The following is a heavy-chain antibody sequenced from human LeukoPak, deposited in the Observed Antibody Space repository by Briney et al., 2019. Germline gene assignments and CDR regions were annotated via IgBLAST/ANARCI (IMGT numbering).Heavy chain of an antibody. D-gene: IGHD2-15*01. CDR2: ISSSSYI. CDR1: GFTFSSYS. V-gene: IGHV3-21*01. Sequence: GGSLRLSCAASGFTFSSYSMNWVRQAPGKGLEWVSSISSSSYIYYADSVKGRFTISRDNAKNSLYLQMNSLRAEDTAVYYCARLYCSGGSCYPSCFDYWGQGTLVTVSS. CDR3: ARLYCSGGSCYPSCFDY. J-gene: IGHJ4*02.